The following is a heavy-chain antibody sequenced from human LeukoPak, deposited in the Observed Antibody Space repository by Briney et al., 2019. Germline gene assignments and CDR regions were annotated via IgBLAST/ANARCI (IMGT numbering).Heavy chain of an antibody. CDR1: RGTFSRYA. CDR2: IIPIFGTT. CDR3: ARVYLDGSGSYYHYYYYMDV. V-gene: IGHV1-69*13. J-gene: IGHJ6*03. D-gene: IGHD3-10*01. Sequence: SVKVSCKASRGTFSRYAFIWVRQAPGQGLEWMGGIIPIFGTTNYAQKFQGRVTITADESTSTAYMELSSLRSEDTAVYYCARVYLDGSGSYYHYYYYMDVWGKGTTVTISS.